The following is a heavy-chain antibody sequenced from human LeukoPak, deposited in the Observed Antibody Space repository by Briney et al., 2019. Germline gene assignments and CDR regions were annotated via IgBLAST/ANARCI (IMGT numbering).Heavy chain of an antibody. CDR3: ARHLWFGESGKDY. D-gene: IGHD3-10*01. Sequence: SETLSLTCTVSGGSISSGDYYWSWIRQPPGKGLEWIGYIYYSGSTYYNPSLKSRVTISVDTSKNQFSLKLSSVTAADAAVYYCARHLWFGESGKDYWGQGTLVTVSS. V-gene: IGHV4-30-4*01. CDR1: GGSISSGDYY. J-gene: IGHJ4*02. CDR2: IYYSGST.